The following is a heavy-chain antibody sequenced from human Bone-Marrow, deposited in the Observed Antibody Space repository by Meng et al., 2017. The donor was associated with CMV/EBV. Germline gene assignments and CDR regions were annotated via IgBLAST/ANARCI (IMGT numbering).Heavy chain of an antibody. J-gene: IGHJ6*02. CDR2: IYHSGST. CDR3: AREYSSSPGRVWYYYGMDV. Sequence: GSLRLSCTVSGGSTSSSSYYWGWIRQPPGKGLEWIGSIYHSGSTYYNPSHKSRVTISVDTSKNQFSLKLSSVTAADTAGYYCAREYSSSPGRVWYYYGMDVWGQGTTVTVSS. CDR1: GGSTSSSSYY. D-gene: IGHD6-6*01. V-gene: IGHV4-39*01.